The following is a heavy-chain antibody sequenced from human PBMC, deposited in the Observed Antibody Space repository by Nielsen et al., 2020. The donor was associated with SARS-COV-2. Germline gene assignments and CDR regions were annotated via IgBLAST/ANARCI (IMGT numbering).Heavy chain of an antibody. D-gene: IGHD2-8*01. CDR2: INHSGST. CDR1: GGSFSGYY. V-gene: IGHV4-34*01. CDR3: ARGNGWFDP. J-gene: IGHJ5*02. Sequence: SETLSLTCAVYGGSFSGYYWSWIRQPPGKGLEWIGEINHSGSTNYNPSLKSRVTISVDTSKNQFSLKLSSVTAADTAVYYCARGNGWFDPWGQGTRVTVSS.